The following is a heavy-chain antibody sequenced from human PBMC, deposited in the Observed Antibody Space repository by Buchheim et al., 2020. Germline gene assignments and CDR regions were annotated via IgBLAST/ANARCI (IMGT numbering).Heavy chain of an antibody. V-gene: IGHV3-23*01. CDR3: AKVVTSSSFCYYGMDV. J-gene: IGHJ6*02. CDR2: ISGRGGST. CDR1: GFTFSSYA. D-gene: IGHD4-23*01. Sequence: EVQLLESGGGLVQPGGSLRLSCAASGFTFSSYAMSWVRQAPGKGLEWVSTISGRGGSTYYADSVKGRFTISRDISKNTLYLQMNSLRAEDTAVYYCAKVVTSSSFCYYGMDVWGQGTT.